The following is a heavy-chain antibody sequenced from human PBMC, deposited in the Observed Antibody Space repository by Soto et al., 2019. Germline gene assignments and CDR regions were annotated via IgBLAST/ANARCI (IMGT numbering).Heavy chain of an antibody. CDR2: IWYDGSNK. V-gene: IGHV3-33*01. D-gene: IGHD1-20*01. CDR3: ARDKGTLDNWNSFDY. CDR1: GFTFSSYG. Sequence: QVQLVESGGGVVQPGRSLRLSCAASGFTFSSYGMHWVRQAPGKGLEWVAVIWYDGSNKYYADSVKGRFTISRDNSKNTLYLQMNSLRAEDTAVYYCARDKGTLDNWNSFDYWGQGTLVTVSS. J-gene: IGHJ4*02.